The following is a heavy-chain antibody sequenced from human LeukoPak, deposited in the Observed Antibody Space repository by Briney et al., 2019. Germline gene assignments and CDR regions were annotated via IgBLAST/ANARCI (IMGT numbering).Heavy chain of an antibody. J-gene: IGHJ4*02. CDR2: IRYDGSNK. Sequence: PGGSLRLSCAASGFSFSSYGMHWVRQAPSKGLEWVAFIRYDGSNKYFADSVKGRFTISRDNSRNTLYLQVNSLRVEDTAVYYCAKDPLRNYDFWSGYGYLDNWGQGALVIVSS. CDR1: GFSFSSYG. D-gene: IGHD3-3*01. CDR3: AKDPLRNYDFWSGYGYLDN. V-gene: IGHV3-30*02.